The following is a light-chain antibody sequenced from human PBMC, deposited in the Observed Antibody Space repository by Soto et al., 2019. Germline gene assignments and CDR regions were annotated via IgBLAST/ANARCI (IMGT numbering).Light chain of an antibody. V-gene: IGKV1-39*01. J-gene: IGKJ4*01. CDR2: GAS. CDR1: QRISSY. Sequence: DIQMTQSPSSLSASVGDRVTITCRASQRISSYLNWYQQKPGKAPKLLIYGASSLQSGVPPRFSGSGSGTDFTLTISSLQPEDFATYYCQQSYGSPLTFGGGTKVEIK. CDR3: QQSYGSPLT.